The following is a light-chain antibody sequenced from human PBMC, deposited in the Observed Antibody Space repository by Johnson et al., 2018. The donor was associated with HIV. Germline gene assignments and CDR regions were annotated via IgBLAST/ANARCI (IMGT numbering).Light chain of an antibody. J-gene: IGLJ1*01. Sequence: QSVLTQPPSVSAAPGQKVTISCSRNYSNFGNNYVSWYQQLPGTAPKLLIYKNDKRPSGIPDRFSGSKSGTSATLAIAGLQTGDEADYYCVTGDVRLSIGGVIGTGTKFTVL. CDR3: VTGDVRLSIGGV. CDR1: YSNFGNNY. CDR2: KND. V-gene: IGLV1-51*02.